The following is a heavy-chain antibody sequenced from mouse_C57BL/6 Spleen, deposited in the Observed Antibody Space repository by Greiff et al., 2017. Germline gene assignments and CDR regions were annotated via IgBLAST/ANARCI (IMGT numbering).Heavy chain of an antibody. V-gene: IGHV1-15*01. CDR3: TRGGNPNYFDY. J-gene: IGHJ2*01. CDR1: GYTFTDYE. CDR2: IDPETGGT. D-gene: IGHD2-1*01. Sequence: QVQLQQPGAELVRPGASVTLSCKASGYTFTDYEMHWVKQTPVHGLEWIGAIDPETGGTAYNQKFKGKAILTADKSSSTAYMELRSLTSEDSAVYYCTRGGNPNYFDYWGQGTTLTVSS.